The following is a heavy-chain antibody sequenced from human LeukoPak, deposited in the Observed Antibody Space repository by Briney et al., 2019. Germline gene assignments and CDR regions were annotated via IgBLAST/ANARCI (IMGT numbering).Heavy chain of an antibody. Sequence: GGSLRLSCAASGFTFSTYAMNWVRQAPGKGLEWVSAIGSRTYYADSVKGRFTISRDNSKNTLYLQMNSLRAGDTAIYYCAEASTVLNPIDSWGQGTLVTVSS. CDR1: GFTFSTYA. CDR3: AEASTVLNPIDS. D-gene: IGHD5/OR15-5a*01. V-gene: IGHV3-23*01. J-gene: IGHJ4*02. CDR2: IGSRT.